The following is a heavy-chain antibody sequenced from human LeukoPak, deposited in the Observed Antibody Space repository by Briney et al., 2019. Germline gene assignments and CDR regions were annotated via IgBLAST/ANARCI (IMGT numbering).Heavy chain of an antibody. Sequence: PGGSLRLSCVTSGFTFTSVSMSWVRQAPGKGLEWVAFIGHVAGDIFYGDSVRGRFNISRDDAKGSVYLQMNSLRVDDTAVYFCARDPYTGSMFDYWGHGSLGTVSS. J-gene: IGHJ4*01. CDR2: IGHVAGDI. V-gene: IGHV3-21*01. CDR3: ARDPYTGSMFDY. D-gene: IGHD1-1*01. CDR1: GFTFTSVS.